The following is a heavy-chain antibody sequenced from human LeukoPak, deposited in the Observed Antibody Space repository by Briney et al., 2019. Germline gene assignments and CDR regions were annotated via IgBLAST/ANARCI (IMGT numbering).Heavy chain of an antibody. CDR2: ISGSGGST. Sequence: GGSLRLSCAASGFTFSSYAMSWVRQAPGKGLEWVSAISGSGGSTYYADSVKGRFTISRDNSKNTLYLQMNSLRAEDTAVYYCARCSGSYFHYGMDVWGQGTTVTVSS. V-gene: IGHV3-23*01. D-gene: IGHD3-10*02. CDR1: GFTFSSYA. CDR3: ARCSGSYFHYGMDV. J-gene: IGHJ6*02.